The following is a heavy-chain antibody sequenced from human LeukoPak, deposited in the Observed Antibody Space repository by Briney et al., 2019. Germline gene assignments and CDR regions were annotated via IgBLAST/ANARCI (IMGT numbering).Heavy chain of an antibody. CDR2: INHSGSS. Sequence: SETLSLTCAVYGGSFSGYYWSWIRQPPGKGLEWIGEINHSGSSNYNPSLKSRVTISVDTSKNQFSLKLSSVTAADTAVYYCASSKQWLIPFDYWGQGTLVTVSS. J-gene: IGHJ4*02. D-gene: IGHD6-19*01. CDR3: ASSKQWLIPFDY. CDR1: GGSFSGYY. V-gene: IGHV4-34*01.